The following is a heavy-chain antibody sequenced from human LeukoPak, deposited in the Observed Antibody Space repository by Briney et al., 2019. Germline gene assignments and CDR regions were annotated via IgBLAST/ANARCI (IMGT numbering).Heavy chain of an antibody. V-gene: IGHV3-11*04. CDR3: ARDHYGDYEDY. CDR1: GFTFSDYY. CDR2: ISSSGSTI. D-gene: IGHD4-17*01. J-gene: IGHJ4*02. Sequence: GGSLRLSCAASGFTFSDYYMSWIRQAPGKGLEWVSYISSSGSTIYYADYVKGRFTIARDNAKNSLYLQMNSLRAEDTAVYYCARDHYGDYEDYWGQGTLVTVSS.